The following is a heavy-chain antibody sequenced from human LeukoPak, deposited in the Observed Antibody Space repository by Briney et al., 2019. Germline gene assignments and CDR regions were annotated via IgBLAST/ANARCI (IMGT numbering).Heavy chain of an antibody. J-gene: IGHJ5*02. Sequence: GGSLRLSCAASGFTFSNYDIHWVCQAPGKGLDWVAFIRYDGSQKYYADSVKGRFTISRDNSKNTLYLQMNSLRAEDTAVYYCAKVDYYDSSGNYPNWFDPWGQGTLVTVSS. CDR3: AKVDYYDSSGNYPNWFDP. V-gene: IGHV3-30*02. CDR1: GFTFSNYD. D-gene: IGHD3-22*01. CDR2: IRYDGSQK.